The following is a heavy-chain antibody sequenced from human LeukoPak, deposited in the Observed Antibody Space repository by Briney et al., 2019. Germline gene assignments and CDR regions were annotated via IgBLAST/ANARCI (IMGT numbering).Heavy chain of an antibody. D-gene: IGHD3-3*01. CDR1: GGSISGYY. CDR3: ARYDLSPSKHLDY. J-gene: IGHJ4*02. V-gene: IGHV4-59*08. Sequence: SETLSLTCTVSGGSISGYYWSWIRQPPGKGLEWIGWIYCSGSTQYNPSLKSRVTISVDKSNNQFSLNLSSVTAADTAVYYCARYDLSPSKHLDYWGQGTLVTVSS. CDR2: IYCSGST.